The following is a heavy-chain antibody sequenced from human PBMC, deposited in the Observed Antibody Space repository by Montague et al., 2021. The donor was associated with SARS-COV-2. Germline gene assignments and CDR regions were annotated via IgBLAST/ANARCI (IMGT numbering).Heavy chain of an antibody. Sequence: TLSLTCTVSGGSISSGGYYWSWIRQHPGKGLEWIGYIYYSGSTYYNPSLKSRVTISVDTSKNQFSLKLCSVTAADTAVYYCAREKRHYCSSTSCYDNYYYYGMDVWGQGTTVTVSS. V-gene: IGHV4-31*03. D-gene: IGHD2-2*01. J-gene: IGHJ6*02. CDR1: GGSISSGGYY. CDR3: AREKRHYCSSTSCYDNYYYYGMDV. CDR2: IYYSGST.